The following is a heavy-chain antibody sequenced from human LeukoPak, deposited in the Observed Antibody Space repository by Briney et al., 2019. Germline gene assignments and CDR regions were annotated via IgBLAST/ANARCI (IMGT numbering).Heavy chain of an antibody. CDR1: GFTVSSNY. CDR3: ARDEMITFGGVIVPGYFDY. D-gene: IGHD3-16*02. J-gene: IGHJ4*02. V-gene: IGHV3-53*01. Sequence: GGSLRLSCAASGFTVSSNYMSWVRQAPGKGLEWVSVIYSGGSTYYADSVKGRFTISRDNSKNTLYLQMNSLRAEDTAVYYCARDEMITFGGVIVPGYFDYWGREPWSPSPQ. CDR2: IYSGGST.